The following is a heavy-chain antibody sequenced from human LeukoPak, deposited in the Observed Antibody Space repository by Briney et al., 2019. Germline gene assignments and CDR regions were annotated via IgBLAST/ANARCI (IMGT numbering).Heavy chain of an antibody. D-gene: IGHD4-23*01. CDR1: GYSFTSYW. CDR2: IYPGDSDT. CDR3: ARLVGYGGNPLLAHYFDY. V-gene: IGHV5-51*01. J-gene: IGHJ4*02. Sequence: GESLKISCKGSGYSFTSYWIGWVRQMPGKGLEWMGIIYPGDSDTRYSPSFQGQVTISADRSISTAYLQWSSLKASDTAMYYCARLVGYGGNPLLAHYFDYWGQGTLVTVSS.